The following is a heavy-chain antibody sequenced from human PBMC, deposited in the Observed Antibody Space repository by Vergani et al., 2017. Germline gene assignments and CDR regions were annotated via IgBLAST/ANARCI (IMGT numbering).Heavy chain of an antibody. CDR2: IYYSGST. V-gene: IGHV4-59*01. CDR1: GGSISSYY. CDR3: ARDRGCSSTSCYSFYYGMDV. Sequence: QVQLQESGPGLVKPSETLSLTCTVSGGSISSYYWSWIRQPPGKGLEWIGYIYYSGSTNYNPSLKSRVTISVDTSKNQFSLKLSSVTAADTAVYYCARDRGCSSTSCYSFYYGMDVWGQGTTVTVSS. D-gene: IGHD2-2*02. J-gene: IGHJ6*02.